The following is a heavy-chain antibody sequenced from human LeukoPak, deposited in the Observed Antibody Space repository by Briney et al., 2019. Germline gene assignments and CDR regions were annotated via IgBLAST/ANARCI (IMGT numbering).Heavy chain of an antibody. CDR3: ARGGLGGYGRHFDY. CDR2: INSDGSST. V-gene: IGHV3-74*01. D-gene: IGHD5-12*01. Sequence: PGGSLRLSCAASGFTFSIYWMHWVRQAPGKGLVWVSRINSDGSSTSYADSVKGRFTISRDNAKNTLYLQMNSLRAEDTAVYYCARGGLGGYGRHFDYWDQGTLVTVSS. CDR1: GFTFSIYW. J-gene: IGHJ4*02.